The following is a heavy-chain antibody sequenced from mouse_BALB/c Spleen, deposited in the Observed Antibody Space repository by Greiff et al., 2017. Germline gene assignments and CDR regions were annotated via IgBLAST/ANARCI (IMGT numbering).Heavy chain of an antibody. D-gene: IGHD1-1*01. CDR1: GFTFSDFY. J-gene: IGHJ3*01. CDR2: SRNKANDYTT. Sequence: EVKLVESGGGLVQPGGSLRLSCATSGFTFSDFYMEWVRQPPGKRLEWIAASRNKANDYTTEYSASVKGRFIVSRDTSQSILYLQMNALRAEDTAIYYCASGDYYGSSFAYWGQGTLVTVSA. V-gene: IGHV7-1*02. CDR3: ASGDYYGSSFAY.